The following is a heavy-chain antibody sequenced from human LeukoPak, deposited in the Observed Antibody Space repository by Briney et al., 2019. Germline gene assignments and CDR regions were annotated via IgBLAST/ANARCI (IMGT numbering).Heavy chain of an antibody. CDR2: TIPILGIA. Sequence: GASVKVSCKASGGTFSSYAISWVRQAPGQGLAWMGRTIPILGIANYAQKFQGRVTITADKSTSTAYMELSSLRSEDTAVYYCAREDRASSGWYSYWGQGTLVTVSS. V-gene: IGHV1-69*04. CDR1: GGTFSSYA. D-gene: IGHD6-19*01. CDR3: AREDRASSGWYSY. J-gene: IGHJ4*02.